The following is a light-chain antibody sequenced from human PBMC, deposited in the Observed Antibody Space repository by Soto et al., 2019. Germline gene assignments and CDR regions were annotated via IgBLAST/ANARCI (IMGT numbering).Light chain of an antibody. V-gene: IGKV3-20*01. Sequence: EIVLTQSPGTLSLSPGERATLSCRASQSVSSTYLAWYQQRPGQAPRLLIYTASSRATGIPDRFSGSGSETDFTLTISRLEPEDFAVYYCQHYGGSLWTFGQGTKVEIK. CDR2: TAS. CDR1: QSVSSTY. J-gene: IGKJ1*01. CDR3: QHYGGSLWT.